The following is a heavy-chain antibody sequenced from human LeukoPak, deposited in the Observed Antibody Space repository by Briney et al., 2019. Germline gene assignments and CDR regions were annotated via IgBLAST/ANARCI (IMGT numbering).Heavy chain of an antibody. CDR3: AKDGGYYYYYLDV. Sequence: PGXXXRLXCAASGFTFSSXNMNWVRXAPXXXXXXVSYISSSSNTIYYADSVKGRFTISRDNAKNSLYLQMNSLRAEDTAVYYCAKDGGYYYYYLDVWGKGTTVTVSS. J-gene: IGHJ6*03. CDR1: GFTFSSXN. CDR2: ISSSSNTI. D-gene: IGHD3-16*01. V-gene: IGHV3-48*01.